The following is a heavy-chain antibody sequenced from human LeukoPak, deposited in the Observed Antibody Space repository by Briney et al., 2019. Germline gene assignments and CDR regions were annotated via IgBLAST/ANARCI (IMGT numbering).Heavy chain of an antibody. J-gene: IGHJ4*02. CDR1: GGSISSYY. D-gene: IGHD3-22*01. V-gene: IGHV4-59*01. CDR3: ARVQTYYYDSSSYGFDY. Sequence: SETLSLTCTVSGGSISSYYWSWIRQPPGKGLEWIGYIYYSGSTNYNPSLKSRVTISVDTSRNQFSLKLSSVTAAGTAVYYCARVQTYYYDSSSYGFDYWGQGTLVTVSS. CDR2: IYYSGST.